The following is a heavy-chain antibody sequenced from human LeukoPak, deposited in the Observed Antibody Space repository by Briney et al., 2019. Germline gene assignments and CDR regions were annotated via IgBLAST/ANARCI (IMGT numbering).Heavy chain of an antibody. Sequence: GGSLRLSCAASGFTFSNAWMSWVRQAPGKGLEWVGRIKSKTDGGTIDYAAPVKGRFTISRDDSKNTLYLQMNSLKTEDTAVYYCTTGLFGDGYNYGVSFYFDYWGQGTLVTVSS. CDR3: TTGLFGDGYNYGVSFYFDY. J-gene: IGHJ4*02. D-gene: IGHD5-24*01. V-gene: IGHV3-15*01. CDR2: IKSKTDGGTI. CDR1: GFTFSNAW.